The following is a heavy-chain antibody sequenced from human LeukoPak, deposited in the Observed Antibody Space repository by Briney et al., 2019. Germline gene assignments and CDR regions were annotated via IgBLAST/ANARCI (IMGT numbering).Heavy chain of an antibody. Sequence: SETLSLTCTVSGGSISSYYWSWIRQPAGKGLEWIGRIYTSGSTNYNPSLKSRVTMSVDTSKNQSSLKLSSVTAADTAVYYCAREALYGSGSYLFRYESYYYYMDVWGKGTTVTVSS. CDR1: GGSISSYY. J-gene: IGHJ6*03. CDR2: IYTSGST. D-gene: IGHD3-10*01. V-gene: IGHV4-4*07. CDR3: AREALYGSGSYLFRYESYYYYMDV.